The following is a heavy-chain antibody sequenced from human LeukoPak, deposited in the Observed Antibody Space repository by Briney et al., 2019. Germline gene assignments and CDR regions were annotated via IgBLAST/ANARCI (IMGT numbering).Heavy chain of an antibody. CDR3: AREGIVVVPAPDY. V-gene: IGHV4-30-4*01. D-gene: IGHD2-2*01. J-gene: IGHJ4*02. CDR1: GGSISSGDYY. CDR2: IYYSGST. Sequence: PSQTLSLTCTVSGGSISSGDYYWSWIRQPPGKGLEWIGYIYYSGSTYYNPSLKSRVTISLDTSKNQFSLKLSSVTAADTAVYYCAREGIVVVPAPDYWGQGTLVTVSS.